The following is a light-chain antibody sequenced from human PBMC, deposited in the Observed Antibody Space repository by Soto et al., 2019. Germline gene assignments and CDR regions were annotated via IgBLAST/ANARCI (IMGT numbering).Light chain of an antibody. Sequence: HLTQSPSSLSASFGDRGTITFLASQGISSNLAWYQQKPGRAPKLLISAASSLQSGVPSRFSGSGSGTDFTLTISSLQPEDFATYYCQQSYYTPLTFGGGTKVDIK. J-gene: IGKJ4*01. CDR1: QGISSN. CDR3: QQSYYTPLT. V-gene: IGKV1-39*01. CDR2: AAS.